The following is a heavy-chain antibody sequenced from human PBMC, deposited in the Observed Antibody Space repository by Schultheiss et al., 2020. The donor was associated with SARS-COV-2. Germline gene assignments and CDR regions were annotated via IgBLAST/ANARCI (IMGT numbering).Heavy chain of an antibody. J-gene: IGHJ5*02. V-gene: IGHV1-18*04. Sequence: ASVKVSCKASGYTFTSYGINWVRQAPGQGLEWMGWISTYNGDTDYAQKFQGRVTMTTDTSTSTAYMELTSLTTDDTAVYYCARAAGGVYNWFDPWGQGTLVTVSS. D-gene: IGHD3-16*01. CDR3: ARAAGGVYNWFDP. CDR1: GYTFTSYG. CDR2: ISTYNGDT.